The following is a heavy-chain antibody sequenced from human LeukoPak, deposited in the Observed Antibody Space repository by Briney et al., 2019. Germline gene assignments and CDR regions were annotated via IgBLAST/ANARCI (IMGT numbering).Heavy chain of an antibody. CDR3: VRDWAPASMQAAPFDC. J-gene: IGHJ4*02. V-gene: IGHV3-7*01. Sequence: GGSLRLSCAASGFGFSNFWMSWVRQAPGKGPEWVANIKEDGSLKNYVDSVEGRFTVSRDNAKNTLYLQMNSLRLEDTAVYYCVRDWAPASMQAAPFDCWVQGTLVTVSS. CDR2: IKEDGSLK. CDR1: GFGFSNFW. D-gene: IGHD2/OR15-2a*01.